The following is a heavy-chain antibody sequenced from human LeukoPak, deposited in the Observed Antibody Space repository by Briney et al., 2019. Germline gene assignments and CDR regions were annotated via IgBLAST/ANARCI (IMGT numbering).Heavy chain of an antibody. D-gene: IGHD3-16*01. CDR3: ARSGKGYYDYVWGSYIDY. J-gene: IGHJ4*02. V-gene: IGHV1-8*01. Sequence: GASVKVSCKASGYTFTSYDINWVRQATGQGLEWMGWMNPNSGNTGYAQKFQGRVTITADESTSTAYMELSSLRSEDTAVYYCARSGKGYYDYVWGSYIDYWGQGTLVTVSS. CDR2: MNPNSGNT. CDR1: GYTFTSYD.